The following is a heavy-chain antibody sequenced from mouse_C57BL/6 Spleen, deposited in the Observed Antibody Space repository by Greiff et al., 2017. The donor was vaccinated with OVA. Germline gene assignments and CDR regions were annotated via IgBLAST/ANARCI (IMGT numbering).Heavy chain of an antibody. CDR1: GFTFSDYY. CDR3: ARGHYGSSLFDY. CDR2: INYDGSST. Sequence: DVKLVESEGGLVQPGSSMKLSCTASGFTFSDYYMAWVRQVPEKGLEWVANINYDGSSTYYLDSLKSRFIISRDNAKNILYLQMSSLKSEDTATYYCARGHYGSSLFDYWGQGTTLTVSS. V-gene: IGHV5-16*01. D-gene: IGHD1-1*01. J-gene: IGHJ2*01.